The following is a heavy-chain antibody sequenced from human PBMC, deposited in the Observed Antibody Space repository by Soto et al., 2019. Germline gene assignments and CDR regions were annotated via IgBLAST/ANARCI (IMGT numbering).Heavy chain of an antibody. CDR3: ARDSPIGSTFSGYDAIDY. Sequence: QVQLVQSGAEVKKPGSSVKVSCKTSGGTFSNDIITWVRQAPGQGLEWMGRIIPLLDVADYAQKFQGRVTSTADKSTVTAYMELNSLRSEDTAVYYCARDSPIGSTFSGYDAIDYWGQGTLVTVSS. CDR2: IIPLLDVA. V-gene: IGHV1-69*08. D-gene: IGHD5-12*01. J-gene: IGHJ4*02. CDR1: GGTFSNDI.